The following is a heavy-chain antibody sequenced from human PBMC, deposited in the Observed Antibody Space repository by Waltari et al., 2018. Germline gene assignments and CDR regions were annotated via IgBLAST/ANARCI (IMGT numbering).Heavy chain of an antibody. D-gene: IGHD2-2*02. V-gene: IGHV3-23*01. J-gene: IGHJ6*02. CDR3: ARYQLLYVFYYYYGMDV. CDR2: ISGSGGST. CDR1: GFTFSSYA. Sequence: EVQLLESGGGLVQPGGSLRLSCAASGFTFSSYAMSWVRQAPGKGLEWVSAISGSGGSTYYADSVKGRFTISRDNSKNTLYLQMNSLRAEDTAVYYCARYQLLYVFYYYYGMDVWGQGTTVTVSS.